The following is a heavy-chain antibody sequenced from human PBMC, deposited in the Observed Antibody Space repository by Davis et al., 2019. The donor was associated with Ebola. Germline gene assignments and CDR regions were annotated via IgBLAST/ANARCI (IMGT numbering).Heavy chain of an antibody. CDR3: ARAQFPTTSDH. V-gene: IGHV1-46*01. D-gene: IGHD1-1*01. Sequence: ASVKVSCKASGYTFTGYYMHWVRQAPGQGLEWMGIINPSGGSTSYAQKFQGRVTMTRDTSTSTVYMEVGSLRSDDTAVYYCARAQFPTTSDHWGQGTLVTVSS. CDR2: INPSGGST. J-gene: IGHJ4*02. CDR1: GYTFTGYY.